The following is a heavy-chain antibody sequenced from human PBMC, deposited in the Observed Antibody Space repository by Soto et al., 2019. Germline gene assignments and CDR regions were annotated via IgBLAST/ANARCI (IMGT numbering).Heavy chain of an antibody. J-gene: IGHJ5*02. D-gene: IGHD2-21*02. CDR1: GGTFSSYA. Sequence: GAXVKVSCKASGGTFSSYAISWVRQAPGQGLEWMGGIIPIFGTAYYAQKFQGRVTITADESTSTAYMELSSLRSEDTAVYYCARGFRGGDADWFVPWGQGTLVNVSS. CDR3: ARGFRGGDADWFVP. CDR2: IIPIFGTA. V-gene: IGHV1-69*13.